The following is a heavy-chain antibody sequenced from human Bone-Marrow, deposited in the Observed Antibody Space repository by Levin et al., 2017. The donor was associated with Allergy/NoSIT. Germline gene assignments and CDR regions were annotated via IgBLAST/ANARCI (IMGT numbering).Heavy chain of an antibody. CDR3: ARRASRYCSSTSCYSGYDAFDI. J-gene: IGHJ3*02. D-gene: IGHD2-2*01. Sequence: SETLSLTCTVSGGSISSSSYYWGWIRQPPGKGLEWIGSIYYSGSTYYNPSLKSRVTISVDTSKNQFSLKLSSVTAADTAVYYCARRASRYCSSTSCYSGYDAFDIWGQGTMVTVSS. CDR2: IYYSGST. CDR1: GGSISSSSYY. V-gene: IGHV4-39*01.